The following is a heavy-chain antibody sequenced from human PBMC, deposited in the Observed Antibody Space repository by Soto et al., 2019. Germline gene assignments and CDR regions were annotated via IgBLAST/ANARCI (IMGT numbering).Heavy chain of an antibody. J-gene: IGHJ4*02. CDR1: GGSFSGYY. D-gene: IGHD2-2*01. CDR2: INHSGSA. Sequence: QVQLQQWGAGLLEPSETLSLTCAVYGGSFSGYYWCWIRQPPGKGPEGIGEINHSGSANYNPSLKRVVPISVDTSNHQFALQLSTVTAADTHVYYRARVAEETQDNVVVPDAKRYLDYWGRGTLVTASS. CDR3: ARVAEETQDNVVVPDAKRYLDY. V-gene: IGHV4-34*01.